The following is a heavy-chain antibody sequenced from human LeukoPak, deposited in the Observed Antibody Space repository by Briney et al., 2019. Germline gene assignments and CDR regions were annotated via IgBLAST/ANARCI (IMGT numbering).Heavy chain of an antibody. D-gene: IGHD6-19*01. CDR3: AKTTTGYSSGRYPGWPVDY. Sequence: GGSLRLSCAASGFTFSSYSMNWVRQAPGKGLEGVSYISSSSSTIYYADSVKGRFTISRDNAKNSLYLQMNSLRAEDTAVYYCAKTTTGYSSGRYPGWPVDYWGQGALVTVSS. CDR1: GFTFSSYS. CDR2: ISSSSSTI. V-gene: IGHV3-48*04. J-gene: IGHJ4*02.